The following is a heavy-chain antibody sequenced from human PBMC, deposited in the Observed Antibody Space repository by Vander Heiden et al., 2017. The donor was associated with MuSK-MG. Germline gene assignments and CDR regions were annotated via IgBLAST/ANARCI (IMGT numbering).Heavy chain of an antibody. Sequence: EVPLLESGGGLVAPGGSLRLYCEDSGCNVSNYAVCWVRQAPGKGLEWVSAISGRGGSTYYADSVKGRFTISRDNSKNTLYLQMNSLRVEDSAVHYCAKSSDSSGYFYYYYMDVWGKGTTVTVSS. D-gene: IGHD3-22*01. J-gene: IGHJ6*03. CDR3: AKSSDSSGYFYYYYMDV. V-gene: IGHV3-23*01. CDR1: GCNVSNYA. CDR2: ISGRGGST.